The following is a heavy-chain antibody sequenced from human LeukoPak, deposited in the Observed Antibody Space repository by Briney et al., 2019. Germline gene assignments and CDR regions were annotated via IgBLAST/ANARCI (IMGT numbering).Heavy chain of an antibody. CDR1: GGTFSSYA. D-gene: IGHD2-2*02. Sequence: GASVKVSCKASGGTFSSYAISWVRQAPGQGLEWMGGIIPIFGTANYAQKFQGRVTITTDESTSTAYMELSSLRSEDTAVYYCARERSEYCSSTSCYNLDYWGQGTLVTASS. CDR2: IIPIFGTA. V-gene: IGHV1-69*05. J-gene: IGHJ4*02. CDR3: ARERSEYCSSTSCYNLDY.